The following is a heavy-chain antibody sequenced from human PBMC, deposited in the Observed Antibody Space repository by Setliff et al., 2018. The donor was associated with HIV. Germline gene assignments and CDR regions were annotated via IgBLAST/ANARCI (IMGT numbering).Heavy chain of an antibody. CDR3: ARSLRYFDWSLRRPSHDAFDF. CDR2: IYHSGST. J-gene: IGHJ3*01. V-gene: IGHV4-38-2*02. D-gene: IGHD3-9*01. CDR1: GYSISSGYY. Sequence: SETLSLTCTVTGYSISSGYYWAWIRQPPGKGLEWIGYIYHSGSTYYNPSLKSPVTISVDTSKNQFSLKLSFVTAADTAVYYCARSLRYFDWSLRRPSHDAFDFWGQGTMVTVSS.